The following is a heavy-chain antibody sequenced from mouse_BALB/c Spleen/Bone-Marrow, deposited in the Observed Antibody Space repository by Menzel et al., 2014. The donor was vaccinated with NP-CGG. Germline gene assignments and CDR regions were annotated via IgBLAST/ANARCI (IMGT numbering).Heavy chain of an antibody. Sequence: EVMLVESGGGLVKPGGSLKLSCAASGFTFSSYAMSWVRRTPEKRLEWVASISSGGSTYYPDSVKGRFTISRDNVRNILYLQMSSLRSEDTAMYYCARVTDTFYYGSSYWYFDVWGAGTTVTVSS. CDR2: ISSGGST. D-gene: IGHD1-1*01. CDR3: ARVTDTFYYGSSYWYFDV. V-gene: IGHV5-6-5*01. CDR1: GFTFSSYA. J-gene: IGHJ1*01.